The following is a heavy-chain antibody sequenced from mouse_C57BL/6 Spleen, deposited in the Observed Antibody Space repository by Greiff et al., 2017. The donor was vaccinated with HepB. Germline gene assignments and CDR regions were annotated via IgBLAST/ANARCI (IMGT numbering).Heavy chain of an antibody. V-gene: IGHV6-6*01. CDR2: IRNKANNHAT. Sequence: EVQGVESGGGLVQPGGSMKLSCAASGFTFSDAWMDWVRQSPEKGLEWVAEIRNKANNHATYYAESVKGRFTISRDDSKSSVYLQMNSLRAEDTGIYYCTRHWVGGFYWYFDVWGTGTTVTVSS. CDR1: GFTFSDAW. J-gene: IGHJ1*03. D-gene: IGHD4-1*01. CDR3: TRHWVGGFYWYFDV.